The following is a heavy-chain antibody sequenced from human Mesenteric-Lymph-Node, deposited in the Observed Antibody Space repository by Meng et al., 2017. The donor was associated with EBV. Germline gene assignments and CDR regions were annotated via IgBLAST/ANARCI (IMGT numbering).Heavy chain of an antibody. CDR2: INAGNGDT. CDR1: GYTFTSYA. CDR3: ARDLMGIAVSGMSWFDP. V-gene: IGHV1-3*01. J-gene: IGHJ5*02. D-gene: IGHD6-19*01. Sequence: QVQIVQSGAEVKEPGASGKVSCKSSGYTFTSYAMHWVRQAPGQRLEWMGWINAGNGDTKYSQKFQGRVTITRDTSASTAYMELSSLRSEDTALYYCARDLMGIAVSGMSWFDPWGQGTLVTVSS.